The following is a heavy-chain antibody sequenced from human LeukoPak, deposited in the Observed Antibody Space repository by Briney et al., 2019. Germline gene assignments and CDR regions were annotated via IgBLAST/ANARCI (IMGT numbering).Heavy chain of an antibody. CDR1: GYTFTNHY. CDR2: IHPSGDIT. J-gene: IGHJ4*02. CDR3: AREFAMRHYYGSGSYLTSRPFDY. Sequence: GASVKVSCKASGYTFTNHYMHWVRQAPGQGLEWLGIIHPSGDITNYAQRFQGRVTMTRDTSTSTVYMELSSLRSEDTAVYYCAREFAMRHYYGSGSYLTSRPFDYWGQGTLVTVSS. V-gene: IGHV1-46*01. D-gene: IGHD3-10*01.